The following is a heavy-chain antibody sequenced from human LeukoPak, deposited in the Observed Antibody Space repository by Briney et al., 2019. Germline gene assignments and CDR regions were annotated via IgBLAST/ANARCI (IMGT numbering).Heavy chain of an antibody. CDR3: ARDEEYCTSTSCYGDYYYYMDV. CDR1: GFTFSSYE. Sequence: PGGSLRLSCAASGFTFSSYEMNWVRQAPGKGLEWVSYISSSGNTIYYADSVKGRFTISRDNAKNSLYLQMNSLRAEDTAVYYCARDEEYCTSTSCYGDYYYYMDVWGKGTTVTVSS. V-gene: IGHV3-48*03. CDR2: ISSSGNTI. J-gene: IGHJ6*03. D-gene: IGHD2-2*01.